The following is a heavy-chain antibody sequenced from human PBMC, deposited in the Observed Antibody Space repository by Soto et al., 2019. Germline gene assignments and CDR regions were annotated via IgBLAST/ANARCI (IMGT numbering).Heavy chain of an antibody. V-gene: IGHV4-31*03. Sequence: QVQLQESGPGLVKPSQTLSLTCTVSGGSITSSGYYWSWIRQHPGEGLEWIGFTSNSGSTSYNPSXKXXVTVSVAKSSDQFSLNLKSVTAADTAVYYCARGGGSTKVDYWGQGTLVTVSP. J-gene: IGHJ4*02. D-gene: IGHD2-2*01. CDR3: ARGGGSTKVDY. CDR1: GGSITSSGYY. CDR2: TSNSGST.